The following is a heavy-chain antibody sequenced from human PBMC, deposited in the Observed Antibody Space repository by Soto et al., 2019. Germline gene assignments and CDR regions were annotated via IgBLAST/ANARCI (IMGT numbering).Heavy chain of an antibody. CDR3: AGHQRYGDYLSEYFRH. J-gene: IGHJ1*01. CDR1: GFTFSSYT. V-gene: IGHV3-48*01. Sequence: GGSLRLSCAASGFTFSSYTMNWVRQAPGKGLEWVSYISSSGSTIYYADSVKGRFTISRDNAKNSLNLQMNSLRVEDTAVYYCAGHQRYGDYLSEYFRHWGQGTLVTVSS. CDR2: ISSSGSTI. D-gene: IGHD4-17*01.